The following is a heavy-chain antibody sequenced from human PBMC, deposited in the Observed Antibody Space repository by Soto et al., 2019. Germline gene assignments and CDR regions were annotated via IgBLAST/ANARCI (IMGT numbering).Heavy chain of an antibody. CDR3: ARGQVVVPAARFDY. J-gene: IGHJ4*02. V-gene: IGHV4-34*01. CDR2: INHSGST. D-gene: IGHD2-2*01. Sequence: SETLSLTCAVYGGSFSGYYWSWIRQPPGKGLEWIGEINHSGSTNYNPSLKSRVTISVDTSRNQFSLKLSSVTAADTAVYYCARGQVVVPAARFDYWGQGTLVTVSS. CDR1: GGSFSGYY.